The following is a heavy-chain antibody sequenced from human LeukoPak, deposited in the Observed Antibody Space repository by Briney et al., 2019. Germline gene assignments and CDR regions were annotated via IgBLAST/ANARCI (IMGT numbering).Heavy chain of an antibody. D-gene: IGHD2-15*01. V-gene: IGHV4-59*01. CDR2: IYYSGTT. J-gene: IGHJ4*02. Sequence: SETLSLTCTVSGGSISNYYWSWIRQPAGKGLEWIGYIYYSGTTNYNPSLQSRVTISVATSKNQFSLKLSSVTAADTALYYCARDRASAGGFDYWGQGTLVTVSS. CDR3: ARDRASAGGFDY. CDR1: GGSISNYY.